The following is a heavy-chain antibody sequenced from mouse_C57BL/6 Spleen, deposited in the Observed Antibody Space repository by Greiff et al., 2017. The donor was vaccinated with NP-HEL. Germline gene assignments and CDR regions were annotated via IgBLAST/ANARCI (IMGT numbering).Heavy chain of an antibody. J-gene: IGHJ2*01. D-gene: IGHD2-3*01. CDR3: ASHDGYPYYFDY. CDR1: GYTFTDYA. CDR2: ISTYYGDA. Sequence: QVTLKVSGPELVRPGVSVKISCKGSGYTFTDYAMHWVKQSHAKSLEWIGVISTYYGDASYNQKFKDKATMTVDKSSSTAYMELARLTSEDSAVYYCASHDGYPYYFDYWGQGTTLTVSS. V-gene: IGHV1-67*01.